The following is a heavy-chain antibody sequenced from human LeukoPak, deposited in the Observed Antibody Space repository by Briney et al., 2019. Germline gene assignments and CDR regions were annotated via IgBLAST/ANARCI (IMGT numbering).Heavy chain of an antibody. CDR3: AREWQGGIAAAGTRIEGDY. CDR2: IKQDGSEK. J-gene: IGHJ4*02. V-gene: IGHV3-7*01. D-gene: IGHD6-13*01. CDR1: GFIVSGYW. Sequence: PGGSLRLSCAVSGFIVSGYWMTGVRQAPGKGLEWGANIKQDGSEKNYVDSVKGRFTISRDNAENSLFLQMNSLRVEDTAVYYCAREWQGGIAAAGTRIEGDYWGQGTLVAVSS.